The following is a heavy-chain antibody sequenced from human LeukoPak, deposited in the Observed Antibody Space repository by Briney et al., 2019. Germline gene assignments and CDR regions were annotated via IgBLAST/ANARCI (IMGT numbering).Heavy chain of an antibody. V-gene: IGHV4-39*01. D-gene: IGHD3-16*02. J-gene: IGHJ3*02. CDR1: GGSISSSSYY. Sequence: SETLSLTCTVSGGSISSSSYYWGWIRQPPGKGLEWIGSIYYSGSTYYNPSLKSRVTISVDTSKNQSSLKLSSVTAADTAVYYCARRSSLGELSFWDAFDIWGQGTMVTVSS. CDR3: ARRSSLGELSFWDAFDI. CDR2: IYYSGST.